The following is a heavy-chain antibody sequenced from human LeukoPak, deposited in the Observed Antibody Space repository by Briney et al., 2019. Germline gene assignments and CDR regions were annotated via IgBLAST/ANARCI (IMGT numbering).Heavy chain of an antibody. J-gene: IGHJ6*03. CDR3: VRLRGYDYYYYMDV. CDR1: GFTFSSYA. Sequence: TGGSLRLSCAASGFTFSSYAMSWVRQAPGKGLEWVSAISGSGGSTYYAASVKGRFTISRDNAKNSLSLQMDTLRAEDTAVYYCVRLRGYDYYYYMDVWGKGTTVTISS. CDR2: ISGSGGST. V-gene: IGHV3-23*01. D-gene: IGHD5-12*01.